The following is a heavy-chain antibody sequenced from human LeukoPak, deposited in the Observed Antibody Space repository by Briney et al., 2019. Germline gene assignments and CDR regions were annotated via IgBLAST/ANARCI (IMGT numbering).Heavy chain of an antibody. Sequence: PGGSLRLSYAASGFTFGSYWMHWVRQAPGKGLLWVSRVSPDGSSTHYADSVKGRFTISRDNAKNTLYLQMNSLRAEDTAVYYCARRLTGSSGFYYFDYWGQGTLVTVSS. D-gene: IGHD6-19*01. CDR2: VSPDGSST. CDR3: ARRLTGSSGFYYFDY. V-gene: IGHV3-74*01. CDR1: GFTFGSYW. J-gene: IGHJ4*02.